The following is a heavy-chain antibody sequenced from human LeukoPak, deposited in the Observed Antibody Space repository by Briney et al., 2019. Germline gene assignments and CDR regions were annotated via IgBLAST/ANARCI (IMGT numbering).Heavy chain of an antibody. Sequence: PGGSLRLSCAASGFTFNNYGMHWVRQTPGKGLEWVAFIRFDGTNRNYADSVKGRFTISRDNSKNTLYLQMNSLRAEDTAVYYCARGSSSWYRDAFDIWGQGTMVTVSS. CDR1: GFTFNNYG. CDR3: ARGSSSWYRDAFDI. CDR2: IRFDGTNR. D-gene: IGHD6-13*01. V-gene: IGHV3-30*02. J-gene: IGHJ3*02.